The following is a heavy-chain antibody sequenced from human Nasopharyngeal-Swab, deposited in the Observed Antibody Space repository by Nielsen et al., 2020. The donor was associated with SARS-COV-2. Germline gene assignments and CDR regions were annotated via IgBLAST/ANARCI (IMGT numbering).Heavy chain of an antibody. V-gene: IGHV3-23*03. CDR3: AKSIDPMGYGLDV. CDR2: IYSGGSST. J-gene: IGHJ6*02. D-gene: IGHD3-10*01. CDR1: GFSFSSYA. Sequence: GESLKISCAASGFSFSSYAMNWVRQAPGKGLEWVALIYSGGSSTYFADSVKGRFTISRDDSSNTLYLQMSSLRPEDTAVYYCAKSIDPMGYGLDVWGLGTTVTVSS.